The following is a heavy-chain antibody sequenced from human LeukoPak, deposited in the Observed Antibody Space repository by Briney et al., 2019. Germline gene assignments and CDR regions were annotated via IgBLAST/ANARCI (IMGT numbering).Heavy chain of an antibody. CDR3: AKSPGIAAAGVDY. D-gene: IGHD6-13*01. V-gene: IGHV4-59*01. CDR1: GGSISSYY. CDR2: IYYSGST. Sequence: SETLSLTCTVSGGSISSYYWSWIRQPPGKGLEWIGYIYYSGSTNYNPSLKSRVTISVDTSKNQFSLKLSSVTAADTAVYYCAKSPGIAAAGVDYWGQGTLVTVSS. J-gene: IGHJ4*02.